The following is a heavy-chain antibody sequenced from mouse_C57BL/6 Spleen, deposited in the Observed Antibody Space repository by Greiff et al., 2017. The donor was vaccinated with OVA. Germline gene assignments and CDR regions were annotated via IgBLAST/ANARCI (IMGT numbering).Heavy chain of an antibody. V-gene: IGHV1-15*01. CDR3: TRRNWEGYYFDY. D-gene: IGHD4-1*02. Sequence: QVQLQQSGAELVRPGASVTLSCKASGYTFTDYEMHWVKQTPVHGLEWIGAIDPETGGTAYNQKFKGKAILTADKAPSTAYMELRSLTSEDSAVYYCTRRNWEGYYFDYWGQGTTLTVSS. J-gene: IGHJ2*01. CDR1: GYTFTDYE. CDR2: IDPETGGT.